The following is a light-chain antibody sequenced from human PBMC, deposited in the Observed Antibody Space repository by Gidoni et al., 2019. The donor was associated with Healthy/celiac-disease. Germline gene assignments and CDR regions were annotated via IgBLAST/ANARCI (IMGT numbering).Light chain of an antibody. CDR1: SSHIGSNT. V-gene: IGLV1-44*01. J-gene: IGLJ2*01. Sequence: QSVLTQPPSASGTPGQRVTISCSGSSSHIGSNTVNWYQQLPGTAPKLLIYSNNQRPSGVPDRFSGSKSGTSASLAISGLQSEDEPDYYCAAWDDSLNGVVFGGGTKLTVL. CDR3: AAWDDSLNGVV. CDR2: SNN.